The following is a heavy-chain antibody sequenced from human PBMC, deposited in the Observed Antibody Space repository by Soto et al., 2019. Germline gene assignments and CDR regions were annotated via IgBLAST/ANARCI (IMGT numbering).Heavy chain of an antibody. CDR3: ARVQKLYGNSVYYYGMDV. D-gene: IGHD2-8*01. CDR2: ISSRSNFI. V-gene: IGHV3-21*01. Sequence: EVQLVESGGGLVRPRGSLRLSCEASGFIFGNYSMNWVRQAPGKGLEWVSSISSRSNFIYYADSLRGRVTISRDNTQNSLHLQMNSLRVEDTAIYYCARVQKLYGNSVYYYGMDVWGQGTTVTVSS. J-gene: IGHJ6*02. CDR1: GFIFGNYS.